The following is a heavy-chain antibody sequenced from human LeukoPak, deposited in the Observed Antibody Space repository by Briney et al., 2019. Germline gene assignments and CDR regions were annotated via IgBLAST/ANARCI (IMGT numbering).Heavy chain of an antibody. CDR1: GYKFTGYY. Sequence: ASVKVSCKASGYKFTGYYMHWVRQAPGQGLEWMGWINPNSGGSHHAQKFQGRVTMTRDTSISTAYMELSRLRSDDTAVYYCAREIGGILVFDYWGQGTLVTVSS. CDR3: AREIGGILVFDY. CDR2: INPNSGGS. D-gene: IGHD5-18*01. J-gene: IGHJ4*02. V-gene: IGHV1-2*02.